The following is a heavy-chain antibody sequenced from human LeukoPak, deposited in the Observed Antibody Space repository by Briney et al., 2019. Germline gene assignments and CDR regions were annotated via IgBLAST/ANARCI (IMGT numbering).Heavy chain of an antibody. CDR1: GGSISSGSYY. J-gene: IGHJ4*02. CDR2: IYTSGST. Sequence: SQTLSLTCTVSGGSISSGSYYWSWIRQPAGKGLEWIGRIYTSGSTNYNPSLKSRVTISVDTSKNQFSLKLSSVTAADTAVYYCARDVAEGRLGEFDYWGQGTLVTVSS. D-gene: IGHD3-16*01. CDR3: ARDVAEGRLGEFDY. V-gene: IGHV4-61*02.